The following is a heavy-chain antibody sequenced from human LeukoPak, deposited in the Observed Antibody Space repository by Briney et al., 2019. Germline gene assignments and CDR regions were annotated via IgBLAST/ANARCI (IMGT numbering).Heavy chain of an antibody. Sequence: GGSLRLSCAASGFTFNNYWLSWVRQAPGKGLEWVANIKQDGSDKNYVDSVKGRFTISRDNAKNSVYLQMNSLRAEDTAVYYCARERDRGQRSRARPWAFDIWGQGTMVTVSS. D-gene: IGHD6-6*01. CDR2: IKQDGSDK. CDR3: ARERDRGQRSRARPWAFDI. CDR1: GFTFNNYW. V-gene: IGHV3-7*03. J-gene: IGHJ3*02.